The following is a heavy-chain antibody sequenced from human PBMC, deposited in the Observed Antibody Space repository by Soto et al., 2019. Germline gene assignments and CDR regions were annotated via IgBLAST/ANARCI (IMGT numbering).Heavy chain of an antibody. CDR1: GFTFSSYG. Sequence: GGSLRLSCAASGFTFSSYGMHWVRQAPGKGLEWVAVIWYDGSNKYYADSVKGRFTISRDNSKNTLYLQMNSLRAEDTAVYYCARDDGDVDAFDIWGQGTMVTVSS. J-gene: IGHJ3*02. D-gene: IGHD4-17*01. V-gene: IGHV3-33*01. CDR2: IWYDGSNK. CDR3: ARDDGDVDAFDI.